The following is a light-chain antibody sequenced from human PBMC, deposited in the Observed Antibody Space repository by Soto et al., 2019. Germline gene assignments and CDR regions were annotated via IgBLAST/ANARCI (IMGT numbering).Light chain of an antibody. Sequence: QSALNQPRSVSGSPGQAVTISCTGTSSDVGGYNYVSWYQQHPGKAPKLMIYDVSKRPSGVPDRLSGSKSGNTASLTISGLQAEDEADYYCCSYAGSYTYVFGTGTKVTVL. CDR1: SSDVGGYNY. J-gene: IGLJ1*01. V-gene: IGLV2-11*01. CDR3: CSYAGSYTYV. CDR2: DVS.